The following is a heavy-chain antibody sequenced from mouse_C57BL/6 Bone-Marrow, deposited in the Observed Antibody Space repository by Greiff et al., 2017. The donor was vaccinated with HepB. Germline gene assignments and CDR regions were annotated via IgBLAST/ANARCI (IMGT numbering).Heavy chain of an antibody. V-gene: IGHV1-78*01. D-gene: IGHD5-1*01. CDR1: GYTFTDHT. Sequence: QVQLQQSDAELVKPGASVKISCKVSGYTFTDHTIHWMKQRPEQGLEWIGYIYPRDGSTKYNEKFKGKATLTADKSSSAAYMQLNSLTSEDSAVYFCARLETYPVSCNYAMDYWGQGTSVTVSS. CDR2: IYPRDGST. CDR3: ARLETYPVSCNYAMDY. J-gene: IGHJ4*01.